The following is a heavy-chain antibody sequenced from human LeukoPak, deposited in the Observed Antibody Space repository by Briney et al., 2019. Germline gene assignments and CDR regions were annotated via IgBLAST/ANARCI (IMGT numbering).Heavy chain of an antibody. CDR2: IRSDGHTT. CDR3: ARVAVSGPTGWFDS. J-gene: IGHJ5*01. Sequence: PGGSLRLSCVVSGFTFSNYAMSWVRQAPGKGLEWVSAIRSDGHTTYDADSVKGRFTISRDNVDNVVYLEMNSLGAEDTATYYCARVAVSGPTGWFDSWGQGTLVIVSS. V-gene: IGHV3-23*01. CDR1: GFTFSNYA. D-gene: IGHD2-8*02.